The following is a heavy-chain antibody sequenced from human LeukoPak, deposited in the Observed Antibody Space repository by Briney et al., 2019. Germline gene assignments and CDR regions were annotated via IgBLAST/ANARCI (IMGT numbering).Heavy chain of an antibody. CDR3: AREDYDSSGYCAFDI. V-gene: IGHV4-30-2*01. Sequence: LRLSCAASGFTFIDYYMSWIRQPPGKGLEWIGYIYHSGSTYYNPSLKSRVTISVDRSKNQFSLKLSSVTAADTAVYYCAREDYDSSGYCAFDIWGQGTMVTVSS. D-gene: IGHD3-22*01. CDR2: IYHSGST. J-gene: IGHJ3*02. CDR1: GFTFIDYY.